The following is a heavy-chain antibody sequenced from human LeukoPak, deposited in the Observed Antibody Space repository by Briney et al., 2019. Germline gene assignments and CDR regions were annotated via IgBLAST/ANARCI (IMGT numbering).Heavy chain of an antibody. CDR1: GFTFSDYN. Sequence: GSLRLSCAASGFTFSDYNMRWIRQAPGKGLEWVSSISRSGSTKYYADSVKGRFTISRDNAKNSLFLQMNSLRAEDTAIYYCARTSYCSGGRCYSDRYYMDVWGKGTTVTISS. D-gene: IGHD2-15*01. CDR3: ARTSYCSGGRCYSDRYYMDV. CDR2: ISRSGSTK. J-gene: IGHJ6*03. V-gene: IGHV3-11*04.